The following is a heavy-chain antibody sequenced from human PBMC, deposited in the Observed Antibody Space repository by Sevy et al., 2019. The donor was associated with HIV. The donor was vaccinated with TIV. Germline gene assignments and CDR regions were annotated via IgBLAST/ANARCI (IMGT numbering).Heavy chain of an antibody. CDR3: ARTGRDGYNPHYYYYYYMDV. CDR1: GFTVSSNY. Sequence: GGSLRLSCAASGFTVSSNYMSWVRQAPGKGLEWVSVIYSGGSTYYTDSVKGRFTISRDNSKNTLYLQMNSLRAEDTAVYYCARTGRDGYNPHYYYYYYMDVWGKGTTVTVSS. CDR2: IYSGGST. V-gene: IGHV3-53*01. J-gene: IGHJ6*03. D-gene: IGHD5-12*01.